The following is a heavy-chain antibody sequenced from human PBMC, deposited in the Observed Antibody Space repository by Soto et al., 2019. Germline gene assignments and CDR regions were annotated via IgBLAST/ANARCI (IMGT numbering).Heavy chain of an antibody. Sequence: EVQLVESGGGLVQPGGSLRLSCADSGFTFSKYWVSWVRQAPGMGLQWVAGIKEDGSEKYYVDSVKGRFTISRDNAKNSLFLQMNSLRAEDTAVYYSARFRSLDPWGQGILVTVSS. CDR2: IKEDGSEK. CDR3: ARFRSLDP. D-gene: IGHD3-10*01. V-gene: IGHV3-7*03. CDR1: GFTFSKYW. J-gene: IGHJ5*02.